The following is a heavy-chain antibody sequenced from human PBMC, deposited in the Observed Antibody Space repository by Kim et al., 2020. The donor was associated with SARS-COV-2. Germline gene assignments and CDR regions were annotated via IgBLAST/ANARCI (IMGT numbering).Heavy chain of an antibody. D-gene: IGHD2-15*01. CDR1: GFTFSSYS. V-gene: IGHV3-21*01. CDR2: ISSSSSYI. CDR3: ARDLYRRYCSGGSCYTDYYYYYGMDV. J-gene: IGHJ6*02. Sequence: GGSLRLSFAASGFTFSSYSMNWVRQAPGKGLEWVSSISSSSSYIYYADSVKGRFTISRDNAKNSLYLQMNSLRAEDTAVYYCARDLYRRYCSGGSCYTDYYYYYGMDVWGQGTTVTVSS.